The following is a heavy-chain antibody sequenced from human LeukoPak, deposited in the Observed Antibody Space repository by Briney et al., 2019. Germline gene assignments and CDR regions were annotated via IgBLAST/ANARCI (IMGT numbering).Heavy chain of an antibody. CDR3: ARDTTARYLDY. CDR2: IWYDGSNQ. CDR1: GFSFRSHV. Sequence: GGSLRLSCAASGFSFRSHVMHWVRQAPGKGLEWVAVIWYDGSNQYYADSVEGRFTISRDNSKNMVFLQMNSLRDDDTAVYYCARDTTARYLDYWGQGALVIVSS. D-gene: IGHD1-1*01. J-gene: IGHJ4*02. V-gene: IGHV3-33*01.